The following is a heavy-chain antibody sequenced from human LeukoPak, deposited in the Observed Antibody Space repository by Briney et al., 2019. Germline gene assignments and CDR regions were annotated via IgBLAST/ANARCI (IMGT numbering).Heavy chain of an antibody. J-gene: IGHJ4*02. CDR1: GFSLSTSGVG. V-gene: IGHV2-5*02. Sequence: SGPSLVKPTQTLTLTCTFSGFSLSTSGVGVGWIRQPPGKALEWLAFIYWDDDTRYSPSLKSRLTITKDTSKNQVVLTMTNMDPVDTATYYCAHSGNDFTWYGVDQWGQGTLVTVSS. CDR3: AHSGNDFTWYGVDQ. CDR2: IYWDDDT. D-gene: IGHD3-10*01.